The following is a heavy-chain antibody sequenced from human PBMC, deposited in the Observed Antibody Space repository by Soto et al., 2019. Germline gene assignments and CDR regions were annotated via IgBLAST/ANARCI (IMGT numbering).Heavy chain of an antibody. CDR2: IYHSGSN. Sequence: QVQLQESGPGLVKPSGTLSLTCAVSGGSISSTNWWSWVRQPPGKGLEWIGDIYHSGSNNYNPSLKIRITISVDKSKNQFSLKLSSVTAADTAVYYCARVIATAVHWFDPWGQGTLVTVSS. CDR1: GGSISSTNW. J-gene: IGHJ5*02. CDR3: ARVIATAVHWFDP. V-gene: IGHV4-4*02. D-gene: IGHD6-13*01.